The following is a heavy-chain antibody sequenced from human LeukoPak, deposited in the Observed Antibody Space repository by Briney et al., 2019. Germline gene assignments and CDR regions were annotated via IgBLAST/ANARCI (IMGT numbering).Heavy chain of an antibody. J-gene: IGHJ5*02. Sequence: RASVNVSCKASGYTFTSYDINWVRQATGQGLEWMGWMNPNSGNTGYAQKFQGRVTMTRNTSISTAYMELSSLRSEDTAVYYCARDQIYCSSTSCYGENWFDHWGQGTLVTVSS. CDR2: MNPNSGNT. CDR1: GYTFTSYD. D-gene: IGHD2-2*01. CDR3: ARDQIYCSSTSCYGENWFDH. V-gene: IGHV1-8*01.